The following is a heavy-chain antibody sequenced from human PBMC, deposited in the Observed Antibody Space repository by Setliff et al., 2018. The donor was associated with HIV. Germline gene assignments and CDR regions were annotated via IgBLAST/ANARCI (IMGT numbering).Heavy chain of an antibody. D-gene: IGHD6-19*01. Sequence: ASVKVSCKASGYTVTSYGISWLRQAPGQGLEWMGWISGYSGNTNYAQKFQDRVTMTTDTPTSTVYMELRSLRSDDTAVYYCARVQWVVSSNVGLDYWGQGTLVTSPQ. CDR3: ARVQWVVSSNVGLDY. V-gene: IGHV1-18*01. J-gene: IGHJ4*02. CDR2: ISGYSGNT. CDR1: GYTVTSYG.